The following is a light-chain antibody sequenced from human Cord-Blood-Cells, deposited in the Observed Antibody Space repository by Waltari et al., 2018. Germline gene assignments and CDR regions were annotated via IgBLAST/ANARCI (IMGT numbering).Light chain of an antibody. CDR2: DAS. CDR1: QGIGSA. J-gene: IGKJ3*01. Sequence: AIQLTQSPSSLSPAVGDRVTITCRASQGIGSALAWYQQKQGKSPKLLIYDASSLETGVPSRVSGSGSGTDFTLTISSLQAEDFATYYCQQFNSYPRAFGPGTKVDIK. CDR3: QQFNSYPRA. V-gene: IGKV1-13*02.